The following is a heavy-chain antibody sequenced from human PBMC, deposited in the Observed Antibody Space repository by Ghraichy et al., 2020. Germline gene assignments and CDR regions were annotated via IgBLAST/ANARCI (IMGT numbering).Heavy chain of an antibody. J-gene: IGHJ4*02. CDR2: IYTSGTT. D-gene: IGHD3-22*01. V-gene: IGHV4-4*07. Sequence: QTLSLTCSVSGGSVSSYYWSWIRQAAGKGLEWIGRIYTSGTTDYNPSLKSRVTMSVDTSKNQFSLEVTSVTAADTAVYYCARDGFYYDSSGFDSWVQGILVTVSS. CDR3: ARDGFYYDSSGFDS. CDR1: GGSVSSYY.